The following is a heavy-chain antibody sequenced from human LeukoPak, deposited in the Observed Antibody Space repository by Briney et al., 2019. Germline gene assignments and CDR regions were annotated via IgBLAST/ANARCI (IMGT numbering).Heavy chain of an antibody. CDR1: GGSFSGYY. CDR3: ATFGVVR. Sequence: SETLSLTCAVYGGSFSGYYWSWIRQPPGKGLEWIGEINHSGSTNYNPSLKSRVTISVDTSKDQFSLKLSSVTAADTAVYYCATFGVVRWGQGTLVTVSS. CDR2: INHSGST. V-gene: IGHV4-34*01. J-gene: IGHJ4*02. D-gene: IGHD3-3*01.